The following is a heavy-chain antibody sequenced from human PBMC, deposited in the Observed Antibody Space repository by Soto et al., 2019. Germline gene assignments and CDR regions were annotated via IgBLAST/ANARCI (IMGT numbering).Heavy chain of an antibody. CDR2: INHSGST. CDR3: ARADSSGYMG. V-gene: IGHV4-34*01. D-gene: IGHD3-22*01. CDR1: GGSFSGYY. Sequence: SETLSLTCAVYGGSFSGYYWSWIRQPPGKGLEWIGEINHSGSTNYNPSLKSRVTISVDTSKNQFSLKLSSVTAADTAVYYCARADSSGYMGWGQGTLVTVS. J-gene: IGHJ4*02.